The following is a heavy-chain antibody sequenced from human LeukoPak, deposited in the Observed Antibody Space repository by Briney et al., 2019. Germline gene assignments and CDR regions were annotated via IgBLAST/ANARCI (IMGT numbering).Heavy chain of an antibody. V-gene: IGHV3-23*01. CDR2: ISGSGGST. CDR3: AKTKYYYDSSGYTPFDY. D-gene: IGHD3-22*01. Sequence: GGSLRLSCAASGFTVSSNYMSWVRQAPGKGLEWVSAISGSGGSTYYADSVKGRFTISRDSSKNTLYLQMNSLRAEDTAVYYCAKTKYYYDSSGYTPFDYWGQGTLVSVSS. CDR1: GFTVSSNY. J-gene: IGHJ4*02.